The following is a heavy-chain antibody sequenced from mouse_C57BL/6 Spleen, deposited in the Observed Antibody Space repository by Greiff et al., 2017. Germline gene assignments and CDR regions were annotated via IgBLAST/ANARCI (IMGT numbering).Heavy chain of an antibody. CDR2: IDPADGDT. CDR1: GFNIKDYY. J-gene: IGHJ3*01. V-gene: IGHV14-1*01. CDR3: TTWYGYDGRVWFAY. Sequence: VQLQQSGAELVRPGASVKLSCTASGFNIKDYYMHWVKQRPEQGLEWIGRIDPADGDTEYAPKFQGKATMTADTSSNTAYLQLSSLTSEDTAVYYCTTWYGYDGRVWFAYWGQGTLVTVSA. D-gene: IGHD2-2*01.